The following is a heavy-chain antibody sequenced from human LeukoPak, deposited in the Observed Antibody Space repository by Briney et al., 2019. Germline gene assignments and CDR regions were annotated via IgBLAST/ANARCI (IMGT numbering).Heavy chain of an antibody. CDR1: GFTFSSYA. D-gene: IGHD6-13*01. CDR2: ISGSGGST. CDR3: AKCLMRSWYYFDY. Sequence: GGSLRLSCAASGFTFSSYAMSWVRQAPGKGPEWVSAISGSGGSTYYADSVKGRFTISRDNSKNTLYLQMNSLRAEDTAVYYCAKCLMRSWYYFDYWGQGTLVTVSS. V-gene: IGHV3-23*01. J-gene: IGHJ4*02.